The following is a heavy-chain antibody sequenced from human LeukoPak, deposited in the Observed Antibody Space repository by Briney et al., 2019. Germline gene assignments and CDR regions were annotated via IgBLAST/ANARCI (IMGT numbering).Heavy chain of an antibody. CDR2: IYYSGST. J-gene: IGHJ4*02. D-gene: IGHD1-26*01. CDR3: ARDGGRGELSWGY. CDR1: GGSISSYH. Sequence: SETLSLTCTVSGGSISSYHWNWIRQPPGKGLEWIGYIYYSGSTNYNPSLKSRVTISVDTSKNQFSLKLSSVTAADTAVYYCARDGGRGELSWGYWGQGTLVTVSS. V-gene: IGHV4-59*01.